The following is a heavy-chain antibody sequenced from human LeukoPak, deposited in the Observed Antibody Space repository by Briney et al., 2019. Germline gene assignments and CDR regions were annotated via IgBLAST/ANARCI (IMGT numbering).Heavy chain of an antibody. CDR2: IRSKANGGTT. Sequence: PGRSLRLSCAASGFTLGDYGLSWVRQAPGKGLEWVGFIRSKANGGTTEYAASVKDRFIISTDDSKNIAYLQMDSLKTEDTAVYYCSRADGGWVGKGDYWGQGTLVTVSS. CDR1: GFTLGDYG. V-gene: IGHV3-49*04. J-gene: IGHJ4*02. D-gene: IGHD4-23*01. CDR3: SRADGGWVGKGDY.